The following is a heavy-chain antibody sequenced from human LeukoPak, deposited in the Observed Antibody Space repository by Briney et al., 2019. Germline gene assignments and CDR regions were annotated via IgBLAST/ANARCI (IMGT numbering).Heavy chain of an antibody. CDR3: AKGGASTMRDGYNYYYYYMEV. CDR2: ISGSGGHT. D-gene: IGHD5-24*01. V-gene: IGHV3-23*01. Sequence: GGSLRLSCAASGITFSSHAMSWVRQAPGKGLEWVSLISGSGGHTYYGDTVKGRFTISRDNSTNMLYVQMNSLRPEDTAVYYGAKGGASTMRDGYNYYYYYMEVWGQGTTVTVSS. J-gene: IGHJ6*03. CDR1: GITFSSHA.